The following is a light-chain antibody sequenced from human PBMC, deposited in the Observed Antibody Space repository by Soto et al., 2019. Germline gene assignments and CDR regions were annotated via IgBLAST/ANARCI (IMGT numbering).Light chain of an antibody. V-gene: IGLV2-23*01. J-gene: IGLJ1*01. CDR3: CSYVGATTYV. CDR1: SNTIGGYNV. Sequence: SVLTQPAYVSGSPGQSITLSCHGSSNTIGGYNVVSWYQQHPGKAPKVIIYEGIKRPSGVSNRFSGAISGSTASLTISGLQAEDEADYYCCSYVGATTYVFGSGT. CDR2: EGI.